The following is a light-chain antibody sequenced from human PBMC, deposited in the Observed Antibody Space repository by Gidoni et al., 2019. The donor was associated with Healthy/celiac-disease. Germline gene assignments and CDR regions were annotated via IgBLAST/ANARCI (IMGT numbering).Light chain of an antibody. J-gene: IGKJ2*01. CDR2: DAS. CDR3: QQRSNWPPYT. CDR1: QSVSSY. Sequence: ELVLTQSPATLSLSPGERATLSCRASQSVSSYLAWYQQKPGQAPRLLIYDASNRATGLPARFSGSESGTDFTLTISSLEPEDFAVYYCQQRSNWPPYTFGQGTKLEIK. V-gene: IGKV3-11*01.